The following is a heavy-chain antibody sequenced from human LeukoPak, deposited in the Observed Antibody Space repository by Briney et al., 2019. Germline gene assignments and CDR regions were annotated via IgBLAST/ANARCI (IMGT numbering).Heavy chain of an antibody. CDR1: GFTVSSNY. V-gene: IGHV3-66*01. CDR2: IYSGGST. Sequence: PGGSLRLSCAASGFTVSSNYMSWVRQAPGKGLEWVAVIYSGGSTYYAESVKGRFTISRDNSKNTLYLQMNSLRAEDTAVYYCARDARNYYGSGSHYYYYYYMDVWGKGTTVTISS. D-gene: IGHD3-10*01. CDR3: ARDARNYYGSGSHYYYYYYMDV. J-gene: IGHJ6*03.